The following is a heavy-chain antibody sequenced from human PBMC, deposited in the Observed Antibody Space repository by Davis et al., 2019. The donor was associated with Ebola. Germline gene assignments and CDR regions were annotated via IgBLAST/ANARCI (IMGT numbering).Heavy chain of an antibody. CDR3: ARDGFGGSGWYFGYFDL. J-gene: IGHJ2*01. V-gene: IGHV3-48*02. D-gene: IGHD6-19*01. CDR2: ISSSSSTK. Sequence: GESLKISCAASGFTFSSYSMNWVRQAPGKGQEWVSYISSSSSTKYYADSVKGRFTISKDNAKNSLYLQMNSLRDEETAVYYCARDGFGGSGWYFGYFDLWGRGTLATVSS. CDR1: GFTFSSYS.